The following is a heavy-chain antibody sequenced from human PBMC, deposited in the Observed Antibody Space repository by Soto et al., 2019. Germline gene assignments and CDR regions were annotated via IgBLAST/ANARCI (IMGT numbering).Heavy chain of an antibody. J-gene: IGHJ4*02. CDR2: INVGNGDT. CDR1: GYTFTTHK. Sequence: QVQLVQSGAEVKKPGASVKVSCKASGYTFTTHKMHWVRQAPGQGLDWMGWINVGNGDTKYSQKVQGRDTITRDTSANTGDMELSRLRSEDTAVYYCATKHTFGDYEYWGQGTLVTVSS. CDR3: ATKHTFGDYEY. V-gene: IGHV1-3*01. D-gene: IGHD4-17*01.